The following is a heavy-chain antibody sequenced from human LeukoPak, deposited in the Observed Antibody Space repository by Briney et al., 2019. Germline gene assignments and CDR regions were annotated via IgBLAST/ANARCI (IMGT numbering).Heavy chain of an antibody. CDR1: GFTFSNHW. Sequence: GGSLILSCAASGFTFSNHWMHWVRQAPGKGLVWVSGISWNSGKIGYADSVKGRFTISRDNAKNSLYLQMNSLRAEDTALYYCAKDISSGGTYYYFGYWGQGALVTFSS. CDR3: AKDISSGGTYYYFGY. J-gene: IGHJ4*02. D-gene: IGHD1-26*01. CDR2: ISWNSGKI. V-gene: IGHV3-9*01.